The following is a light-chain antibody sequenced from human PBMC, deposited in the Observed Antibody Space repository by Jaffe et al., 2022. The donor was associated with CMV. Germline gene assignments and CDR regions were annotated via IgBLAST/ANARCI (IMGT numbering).Light chain of an antibody. J-gene: IGKJ1*01. CDR3: QQSYSTPRT. CDR1: QHIGVY. V-gene: IGKV1-39*01. CDR2: AAS. Sequence: DIQMTQSPSSLSASVGDRVTITCRASQHIGVYVHWYQQKPGKAPKLLIHAASTLHTGVPSRFSGSGSGTDFTLTINSLQPEDFASYYCQQSYSTPRTFGQATRVEIK.